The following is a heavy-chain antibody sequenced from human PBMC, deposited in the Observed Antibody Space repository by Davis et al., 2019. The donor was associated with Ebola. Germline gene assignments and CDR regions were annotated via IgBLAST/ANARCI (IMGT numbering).Heavy chain of an antibody. D-gene: IGHD5/OR15-5a*01. V-gene: IGHV4-59*08. J-gene: IGHJ4*02. CDR2: VYYDGTT. CDR1: GDSIGTYF. Sequence: PGGSLRLSCTVSGDSIGTYFWNWFRLPPGKGLQWIGYVYYDGTTNYNPSLNSRVTISVDTWRNQFSLKLNSVTAADTAVYYCARQGVNAGFSWGQGTLVSVSS. CDR3: ARQGVNAGFS.